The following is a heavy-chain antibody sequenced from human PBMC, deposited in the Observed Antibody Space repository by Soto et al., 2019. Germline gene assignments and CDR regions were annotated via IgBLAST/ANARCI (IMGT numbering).Heavy chain of an antibody. CDR3: PRLGLCHYYFFSGMEV. J-gene: IGHJ6*01. V-gene: IGHV5-51*01. CDR2: IYPSDSDT. Sequence: PGDSLKISCKGSGYSFTSYWIGWVRQMPGKGLVWMGIIYPSDSDTRYSPSFQGQVTISADKSISTAYLQWSSLKASDTAMYYCPRLGLCHYYFFSGMEVWGQGPTVNVSS. D-gene: IGHD2-2*01. CDR1: GYSFTSYW.